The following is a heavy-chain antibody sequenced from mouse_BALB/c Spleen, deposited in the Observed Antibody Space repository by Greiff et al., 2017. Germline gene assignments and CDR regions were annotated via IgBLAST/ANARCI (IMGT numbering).Heavy chain of an antibody. CDR2: INPSSGYT. V-gene: IGHV1-4*01. J-gene: IGHJ1*01. CDR1: GYTFTSYT. Sequence: VQLQQSGAELARPGASVKMSCKASGYTFTSYTMHWVKQRPGQGLEWIGYINPSSGYTNYNQKFKDKATLTADKSSSTAYMQLSSLTSEDSAVYYCAREGGITTKYFDVWGAGTTVTVSS. D-gene: IGHD2-4*01. CDR3: AREGGITTKYFDV.